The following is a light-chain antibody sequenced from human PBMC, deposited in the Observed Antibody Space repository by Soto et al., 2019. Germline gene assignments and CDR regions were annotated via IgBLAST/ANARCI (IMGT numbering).Light chain of an antibody. CDR3: AAWDDILNGVV. CDR2: SNN. V-gene: IGLV1-44*01. CDR1: SSNIGSNT. Sequence: QSVLTQPPSASGTPGQTVTISCSGSSSNIGSNTVNWYQQLPGTAPKLLIYSNNQRPSGVPDRFSGSKSGASASLAISGLQAEDEADYYCAAWDDILNGVVFGGGTQLTVL. J-gene: IGLJ2*01.